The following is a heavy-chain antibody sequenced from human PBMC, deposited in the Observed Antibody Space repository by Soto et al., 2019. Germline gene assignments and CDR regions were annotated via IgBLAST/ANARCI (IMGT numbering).Heavy chain of an antibody. CDR3: ARDQGGSYYVAIDS. CDR2: ISGYNGNT. CDR1: GYTFANHG. Sequence: QVRLVQSGAEVKKPGASVKVSCKASGYTFANHGISWVRQAPGQGLQWMGWISGYNGNTNYPQKVQGRVTMTIDTSTSTAYMELTSLTSDDTAVYYCARDQGGSYYVAIDSWGQGTLVTVSS. V-gene: IGHV1-18*04. D-gene: IGHD1-26*01. J-gene: IGHJ4*02.